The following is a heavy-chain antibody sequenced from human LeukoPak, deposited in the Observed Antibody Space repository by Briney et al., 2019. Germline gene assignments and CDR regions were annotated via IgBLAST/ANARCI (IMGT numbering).Heavy chain of an antibody. D-gene: IGHD5-24*01. Sequence: ASVKVSCKASGYTFTAYYIHWVRQAPGQGLEWMGWIHPNRGDTGYAQKFQGRVTMTRDTPISTAHLEMSGLGSDDSAVYYCAREGDEDLATSDGSGAFDIWGQGTTVIVSS. CDR3: AREGDEDLATSDGSGAFDI. CDR1: GYTFTAYY. CDR2: IHPNRGDT. V-gene: IGHV1-2*02. J-gene: IGHJ3*02.